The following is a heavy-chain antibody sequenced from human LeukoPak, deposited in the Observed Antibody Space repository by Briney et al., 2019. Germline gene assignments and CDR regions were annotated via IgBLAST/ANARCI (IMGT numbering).Heavy chain of an antibody. CDR2: NYYSGST. J-gene: IGHJ4*02. V-gene: IGHV4-59*01. CDR1: GGSISSYY. Sequence: PSETLSLTCTVSGGSISSYYWSWIRQPPGKGLEWIGYNYYSGSTNYNPSPKSRVPISVDTSKNQFSLKLSSVTAADTAVYYCARGPEVLRFLEWLSFDYWGQGTLVTVSS. D-gene: IGHD3-3*01. CDR3: ARGPEVLRFLEWLSFDY.